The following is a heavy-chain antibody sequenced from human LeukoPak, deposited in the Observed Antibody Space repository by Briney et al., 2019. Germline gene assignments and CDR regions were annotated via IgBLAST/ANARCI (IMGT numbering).Heavy chain of an antibody. V-gene: IGHV3-21*01. CDR1: GFTFSSYS. Sequence: PGGSLRLSCAASGFTFSSYSMNWVRQAPGKGLEWVSSISSSSSYIYYADSVKGRFTISRDNAKNSLYLQMNSLRAEDTAVYYCARGGSGYYDSSGYYHDWGQGTLVTVSS. J-gene: IGHJ4*02. CDR2: ISSSSSYI. D-gene: IGHD3-22*01. CDR3: ARGGSGYYDSSGYYHD.